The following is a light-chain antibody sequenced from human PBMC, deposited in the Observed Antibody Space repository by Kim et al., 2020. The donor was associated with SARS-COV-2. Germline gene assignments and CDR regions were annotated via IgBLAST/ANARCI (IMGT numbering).Light chain of an antibody. CDR1: QSVSSN. CDR2: GAS. V-gene: IGKV3-15*01. J-gene: IGKJ4*01. Sequence: REKRATPSGRASQSVSSNLAWYQQKPGQAPRLLIYGASTRATGIPARLSGSGYGTEFTLTISSLQSEDFAVYYCQQYNNWPPRLTFGGGTKVDIK. CDR3: QQYNNWPPRLT.